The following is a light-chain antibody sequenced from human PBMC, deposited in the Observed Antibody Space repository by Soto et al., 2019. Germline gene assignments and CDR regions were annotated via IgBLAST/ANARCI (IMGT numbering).Light chain of an antibody. CDR3: QHYDNSPPPVT. CDR1: QSVSSDY. Sequence: EIVFTQSPDTLSLSPGERATLSCRASQSVSSDYLVWYQQKPGQAPRLLVHGASRRATAIPDRLSGSGSGTDFILTISRLEPEDFALYYCQHYDNSPPPVTFRPGTQVDIK. J-gene: IGKJ3*01. CDR2: GAS. V-gene: IGKV3-20*01.